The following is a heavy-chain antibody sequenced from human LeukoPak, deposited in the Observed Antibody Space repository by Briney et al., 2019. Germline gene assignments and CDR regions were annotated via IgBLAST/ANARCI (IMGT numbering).Heavy chain of an antibody. J-gene: IGHJ3*02. CDR1: GYSFTSYG. D-gene: IGHD3-3*01. CDR3: ARHPRSESGSPPVGAFDI. Sequence: GESLKISCKGSGYSFTSYGIGWVRQTPGKGLEWMGIIYPGDSDTRYSPSFQGQVTISADKSISTAYLQWSSLKASDTAMYYCARHPRSESGSPPVGAFDIWGQGTMVTVSS. CDR2: IYPGDSDT. V-gene: IGHV5-51*01.